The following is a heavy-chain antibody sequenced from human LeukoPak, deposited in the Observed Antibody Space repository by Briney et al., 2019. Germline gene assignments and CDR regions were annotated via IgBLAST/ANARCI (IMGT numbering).Heavy chain of an antibody. CDR1: GGTFSSYA. Sequence: GAAAQGSCKASGGTFSSYAISWVGQAPGQGRGWMGGIIPIFGTANYAQKFQGRVTITTDESTSTAYMELSSLRSEDTAVYYCARDQGELELDYWGQGTLVTVSS. CDR2: IIPIFGTA. D-gene: IGHD1-7*01. J-gene: IGHJ4*02. V-gene: IGHV1-69*05. CDR3: ARDQGELELDY.